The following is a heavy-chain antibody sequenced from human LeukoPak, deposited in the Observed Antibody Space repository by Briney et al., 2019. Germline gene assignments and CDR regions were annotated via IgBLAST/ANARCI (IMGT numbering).Heavy chain of an antibody. V-gene: IGHV3-49*04. CDR1: GFTFGDHA. J-gene: IGHJ6*02. D-gene: IGHD3/OR15-3a*01. Sequence: GGSLRLSCTASGFTFGDHALTWVRQAPGKGLEWLSFIRSKAYGGTTEYAASVKGRFAISRDDSKSIAYLQMNSLKTEDTAVYYCTRNVPDWNYAMDVWGQGTTVTVSS. CDR2: IRSKAYGGTT. CDR3: TRNVPDWNYAMDV.